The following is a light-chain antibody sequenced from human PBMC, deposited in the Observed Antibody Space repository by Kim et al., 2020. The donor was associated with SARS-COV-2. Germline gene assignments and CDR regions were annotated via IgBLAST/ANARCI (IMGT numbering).Light chain of an antibody. Sequence: PGQTASITCSGDKLGDKYVSWYQQKPGQPPVVVIYQDNQRPSGIPERFSGSNSGNTATLTISGTQAMDEADYYCQAWDSSTHNYVFGAGTKVTVL. J-gene: IGLJ1*01. CDR2: QDN. CDR3: QAWDSSTHNYV. CDR1: KLGDKY. V-gene: IGLV3-1*01.